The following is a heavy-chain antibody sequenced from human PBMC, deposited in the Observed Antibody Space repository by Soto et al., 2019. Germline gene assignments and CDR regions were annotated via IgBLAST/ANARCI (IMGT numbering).Heavy chain of an antibody. D-gene: IGHD1-1*01. J-gene: IGHJ4*02. V-gene: IGHV1-2*02. CDR1: GYTFTDYY. Sequence: ASVKVSCKASGYTFTDYYIHWVRQAPGQGLEWMGWISPNRGGTNYAQKFQGRVTMTRDTSISTAYMDLSRLRSDDTAVYSCARVGVSGTLDYWGQGTLVTVSS. CDR2: ISPNRGGT. CDR3: ARVGVSGTLDY.